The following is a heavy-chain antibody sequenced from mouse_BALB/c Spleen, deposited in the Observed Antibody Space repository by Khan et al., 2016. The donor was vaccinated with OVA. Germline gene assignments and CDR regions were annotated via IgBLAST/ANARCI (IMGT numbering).Heavy chain of an antibody. CDR2: ISYSGNT. D-gene: IGHD1-1*02. CDR3: SRVYGGVFDY. CDR1: GYAITSDYA. V-gene: IGHV3-2*02. Sequence: EVQLQESGPGLGKPSQSLSLTCTVTGYAITSDYAWNWIRQFPGNKLELMGYISYSGNTKYNPPLKSRISITRDTSKNQFFLQLNSVTIEDGATYCCSRVYGGVFDYWGQGTTLTVSS. J-gene: IGHJ2*01.